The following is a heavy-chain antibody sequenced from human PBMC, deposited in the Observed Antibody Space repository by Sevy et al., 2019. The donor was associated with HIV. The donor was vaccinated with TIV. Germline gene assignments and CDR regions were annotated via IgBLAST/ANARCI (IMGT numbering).Heavy chain of an antibody. J-gene: IGHJ4*02. Sequence: GGSLRLSCAASGFTFSSNEMNWVRRAPGKGLEWMSYITLSGSTMYYADSVKGRLTISRDNAKNSLYLQMNSLRAEGTAVYYCARDRQAITVAGTAIDYWGQGTLVTVSS. V-gene: IGHV3-48*03. CDR3: ARDRQAITVAGTAIDY. D-gene: IGHD6-19*01. CDR1: GFTFSSNE. CDR2: ITLSGSTM.